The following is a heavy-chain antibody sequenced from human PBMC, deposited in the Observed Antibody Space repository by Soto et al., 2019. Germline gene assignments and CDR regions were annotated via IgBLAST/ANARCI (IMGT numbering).Heavy chain of an antibody. CDR1: GFTFSSYA. CDR3: ARDRYCSGGSCYFFDY. J-gene: IGHJ4*02. V-gene: IGHV3-30-3*01. Sequence: GGSLRLSCAASGFTFSSYAMHWVRQAPGKGLEWVAVISYDGSNKYYADSVKGRFTISRDNSKNTLYLQMNSLRAEDTAVYYCARDRYCSGGSCYFFDYWGQGTLVTVSS. CDR2: ISYDGSNK. D-gene: IGHD2-15*01.